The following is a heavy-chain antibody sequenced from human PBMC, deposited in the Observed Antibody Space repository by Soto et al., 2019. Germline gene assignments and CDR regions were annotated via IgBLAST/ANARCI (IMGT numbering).Heavy chain of an antibody. CDR1: GFTFSSYA. D-gene: IGHD6-19*01. V-gene: IGHV3-23*01. J-gene: IGHJ4*02. Sequence: VGSLRLSCAASGFTFSSYAMSWVRQAPGKGLEWVSAISGSGGSTYYADSVKGRFTTSRDNSKNTLYLQMNSLRAEDTAVYYCAKSSGIAVAEGDYWGQGTLVTVSS. CDR2: ISGSGGST. CDR3: AKSSGIAVAEGDY.